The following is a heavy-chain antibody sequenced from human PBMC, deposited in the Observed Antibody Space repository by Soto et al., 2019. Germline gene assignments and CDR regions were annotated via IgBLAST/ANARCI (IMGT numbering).Heavy chain of an antibody. D-gene: IGHD3-16*02. V-gene: IGHV2-5*02. CDR3: THRLIGRYDYYDLDV. Sequence: QITLKESGPILVKPTQTLTLTCTFSGFSLTTNGVGVGWIRQPPGKALEWLALIYWDDIKRYSPSLKSRLTIPKDTSNNQVVLTITKMDPVDTATYYCTHRLIGRYDYYDLDVWGQGTTVIVSS. CDR2: IYWDDIK. J-gene: IGHJ6*02. CDR1: GFSLTTNGVG.